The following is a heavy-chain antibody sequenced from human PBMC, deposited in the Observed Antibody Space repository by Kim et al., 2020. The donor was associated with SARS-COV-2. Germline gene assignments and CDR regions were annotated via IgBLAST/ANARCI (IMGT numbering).Heavy chain of an antibody. CDR2: IDPSDSYT. J-gene: IGHJ4*02. Sequence: GESLKISCKGSGYSFTSYWISWVRQMPGKGLEWMGRIDPSDSYTNYSPSFQGHVTISADKSISTAYLQWSSLKASDTAMYYCARGGFFEFSSSWPTTFDYWGQGTLVTVSS. CDR1: GYSFTSYW. D-gene: IGHD6-13*01. V-gene: IGHV5-10-1*01. CDR3: ARGGFFEFSSSWPTTFDY.